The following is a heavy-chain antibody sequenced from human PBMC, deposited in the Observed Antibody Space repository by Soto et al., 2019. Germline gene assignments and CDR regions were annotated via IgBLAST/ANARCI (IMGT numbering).Heavy chain of an antibody. CDR1: GYTFTSYD. CDR3: ARGYSGYFYYYYYGMDV. CDR2: MNPNSGNT. D-gene: IGHD5-12*01. J-gene: IGHJ6*02. V-gene: IGHV1-8*01. Sequence: ASVKVSCKASGYTFTSYDINWVRQATGQGLEWMGWMNPNSGNTGCAQKFQGRVTMTRSTSISTAYMELSSLRSEDTAVYYCARGYSGYFYYYYYGMDVWGQGTTVTVSS.